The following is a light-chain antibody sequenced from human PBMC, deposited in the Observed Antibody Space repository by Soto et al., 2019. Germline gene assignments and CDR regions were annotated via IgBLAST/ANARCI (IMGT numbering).Light chain of an antibody. CDR2: DAS. CDR1: QSVSRS. V-gene: IGKV3-11*01. Sequence: EIVLTQSPATLSLSPGERATLSCRASQSVSRSLAWYQQKSGQAPRLLIYDASNRATGIPTRFSGSGSGTDFTLTISSLEPEDFAVYYCQQRRNWPQTFGQGTKVEIK. CDR3: QQRRNWPQT. J-gene: IGKJ1*01.